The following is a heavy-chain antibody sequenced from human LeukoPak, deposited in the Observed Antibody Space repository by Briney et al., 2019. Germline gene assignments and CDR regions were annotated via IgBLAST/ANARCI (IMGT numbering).Heavy chain of an antibody. CDR2: IIPILGIA. CDR1: GGTFSSYA. Sequence: ASVKVSCKASGGTFSSYAISWVRQAPGQGLEWMGRIIPILGIANYAQKFQGRVTITADKSTSTAYMELSSLRSEDTAVYYCARGYSYGYATDAFDIWGQGTMVTVSS. CDR3: ARGYSYGYATDAFDI. J-gene: IGHJ3*02. V-gene: IGHV1-69*04. D-gene: IGHD5-18*01.